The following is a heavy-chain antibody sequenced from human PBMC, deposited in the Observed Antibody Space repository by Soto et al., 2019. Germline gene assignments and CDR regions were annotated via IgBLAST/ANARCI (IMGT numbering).Heavy chain of an antibody. CDR1: GFTFSSYA. V-gene: IGHV3-23*01. CDR2: ISGSGGTA. D-gene: IGHD1-7*01. Sequence: EVQLLESGGGSGQPGGSLRLSCAASGFTFSSYAMHWVRRPPGKGLEWVSSISGSGGTAYYADSVKGRFSISRDSLVNTLYLQMNSLRAEDTAVYYCAKGRGQNWNFKYWGKGTLVTVTP. J-gene: IGHJ4*02. CDR3: AKGRGQNWNFKY.